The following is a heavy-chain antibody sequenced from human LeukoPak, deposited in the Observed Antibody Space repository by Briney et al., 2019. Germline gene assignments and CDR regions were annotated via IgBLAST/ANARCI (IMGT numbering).Heavy chain of an antibody. D-gene: IGHD1-1*01. V-gene: IGHV3-7*04. CDR3: ARVQTGTTNWFDP. CDR1: GFTLSTYW. Sequence: GGSLRLSCAASGFTLSTYWMSWVRQVPGKGLEWVVNINRDGSGKYYVDSVRGRFTISRDNAKNSLYLQMNSLRAEDTAVYYCARVQTGTTNWFDPWGQGTLVTVSS. J-gene: IGHJ5*02. CDR2: INRDGSGK.